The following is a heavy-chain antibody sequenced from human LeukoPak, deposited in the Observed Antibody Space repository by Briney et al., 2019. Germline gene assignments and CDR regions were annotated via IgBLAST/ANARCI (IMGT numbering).Heavy chain of an antibody. J-gene: IGHJ4*02. CDR3: ARDRGGSYSAIDY. Sequence: GGSLRLSCAASGFTFSSYSMNWVRQAPGKGLEWVSFISSSSTIYYADSVKGRFTISRDDAKNSLYLQMNSLRAEDTAVYYCARDRGGSYSAIDYWGQGTLVTVSS. CDR1: GFTFSSYS. V-gene: IGHV3-48*04. CDR2: ISSSSTI. D-gene: IGHD1-26*01.